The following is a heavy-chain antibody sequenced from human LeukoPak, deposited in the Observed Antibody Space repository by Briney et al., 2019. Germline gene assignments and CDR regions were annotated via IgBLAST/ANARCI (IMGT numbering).Heavy chain of an antibody. D-gene: IGHD6-13*01. CDR3: ATGYSSSPDAFDI. J-gene: IGHJ3*02. CDR1: GGSISSGSYY. CDR2: IYTSGST. Sequence: SQTLSLTCTVSGGSISSGSYYWSWIRQPAGKGLEWIGRIYTSGSTNYNPSLKSRVTISVDTSKNQFSLKLSSVTAADTAVYYCATGYSSSPDAFDIWGQGTMVTVSS. V-gene: IGHV4-61*02.